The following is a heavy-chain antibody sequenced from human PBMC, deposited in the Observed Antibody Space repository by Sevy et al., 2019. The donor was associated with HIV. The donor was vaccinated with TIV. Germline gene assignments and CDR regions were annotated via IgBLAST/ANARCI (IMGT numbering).Heavy chain of an antibody. J-gene: IGHJ6*02. CDR2: INTITGNP. Sequence: ASVKVSCKASGYTFTCYAINWVRQAPGQGLEWMGWINTITGNPTYAQDFTGRFVFSLDTSVSTAYLQISSLKAEDTAVYYCARAGAIAAAGTAFYYYYGMDVWGQGPTVTVSS. D-gene: IGHD6-13*01. CDR3: ARAGAIAAAGTAFYYYYGMDV. V-gene: IGHV7-4-1*02. CDR1: GYTFTCYA.